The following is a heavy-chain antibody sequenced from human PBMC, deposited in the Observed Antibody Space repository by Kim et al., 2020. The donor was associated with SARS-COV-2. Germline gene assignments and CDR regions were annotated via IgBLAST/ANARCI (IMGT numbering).Heavy chain of an antibody. CDR2: INPSGGST. J-gene: IGHJ4*02. CDR1: GYTFTSYY. D-gene: IGHD6-13*01. Sequence: ASVKVSCKASGYTFTSYYMHWVRQAPGQGLEWMGIINPSGGSTSYAQKFQGRVTMTRDTSTSTVYMELSSLRSEDTAVYYCARVLTHSAAAGTADYWGQGTLVTVSS. CDR3: ARVLTHSAAAGTADY. V-gene: IGHV1-46*01.